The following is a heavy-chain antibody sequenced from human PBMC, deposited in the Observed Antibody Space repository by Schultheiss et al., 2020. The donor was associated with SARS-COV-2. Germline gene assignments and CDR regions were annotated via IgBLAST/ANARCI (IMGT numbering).Heavy chain of an antibody. J-gene: IGHJ6*02. V-gene: IGHV3-11*04. CDR3: ARDQLLWFGEPVNGMDV. D-gene: IGHD3-10*01. CDR1: GFTFSDYY. CDR2: ISGSPSGSTI. Sequence: GGSLRLSCAASGFTFSDYYMSWIRQAPGKGLEWVSYISGSPSGSTIYYADSVKGRFTISRDNAKNSLYLQMNSLRAEDTAVYYCARDQLLWFGEPVNGMDVWGQGTTVTVSS.